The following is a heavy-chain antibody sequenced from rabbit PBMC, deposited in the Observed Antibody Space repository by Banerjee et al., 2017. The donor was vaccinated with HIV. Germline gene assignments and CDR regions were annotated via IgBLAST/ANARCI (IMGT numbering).Heavy chain of an antibody. CDR1: GFAFSSGYC. CDR2: IGAGSSGIT. V-gene: IGHV1S45*01. Sequence: QEQLVESGGGLVKPEGSLTLTCTTSGFAFSSGYCMCWVRQAPGKGLEWIGCIGAGSSGITYYASWAKGRFTISKTSSTTVTLQMTSLTAADTATYFCARDLAGITGWNFGLWGQGTLVTVS. CDR3: ARDLAGITGWNFGL. J-gene: IGHJ3*01. D-gene: IGHD4-1*01.